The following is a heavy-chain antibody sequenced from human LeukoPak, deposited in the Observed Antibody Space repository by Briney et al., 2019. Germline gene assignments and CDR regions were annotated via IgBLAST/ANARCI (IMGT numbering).Heavy chain of an antibody. J-gene: IGHJ6*03. Sequence: GASVKVSCKASGYTFTSYDINWVRQATGQGLEWMGWMNPNSGNTGYAQKFQGRVTITRNTSISTAYMELSSLRSEDTAVYYCARGPIVGAHYYMDVWGKGTTVTVSS. CDR3: ARGPIVGAHYYMDV. D-gene: IGHD1-26*01. V-gene: IGHV1-8*03. CDR1: GYTFTSYD. CDR2: MNPNSGNT.